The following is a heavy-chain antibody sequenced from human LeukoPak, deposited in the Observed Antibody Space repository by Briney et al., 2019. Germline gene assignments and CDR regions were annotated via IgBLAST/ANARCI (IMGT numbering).Heavy chain of an antibody. J-gene: IGHJ4*02. Sequence: ASVKVSCKASGYTFTSNYIHWVRPAPGQGLEWMGMIYPRDGSTSYAQKFQGRVTVTRDTSTSTVHMELSGLRSEDTAVYYCARDQEGFDYWGQGTLVTVSS. CDR2: IYPRDGST. CDR3: ARDQEGFDY. CDR1: GYTFTSNY. V-gene: IGHV1-46*01.